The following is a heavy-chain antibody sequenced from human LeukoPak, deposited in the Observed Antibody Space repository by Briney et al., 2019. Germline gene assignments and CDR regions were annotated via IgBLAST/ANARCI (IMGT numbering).Heavy chain of an antibody. CDR1: GFTFSSYE. J-gene: IGHJ4*02. V-gene: IGHV3-48*03. Sequence: GESLRLSCAASGFTFSSYEMNWVRQAPGKGLEWVSYIGNSGSPIYYADSVKGRFTISRDNAKNSLFLQMSSLRAEDTAVYYCARTFDSWGQGTLVTVSS. CDR2: IGNSGSPI. CDR3: ARTFDS.